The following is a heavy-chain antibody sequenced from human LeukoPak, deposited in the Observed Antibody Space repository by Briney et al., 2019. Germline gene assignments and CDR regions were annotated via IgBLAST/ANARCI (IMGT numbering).Heavy chain of an antibody. V-gene: IGHV3-30*18. J-gene: IGHJ4*02. Sequence: GGSLRLSCAASGFTFRTAYMSWVRQAPGKGLEWVAVISYDGSNKYYADSVKGRFTISRDNSKNTLYLQMNSLRAEDTAVYYCAKSFDYWGQGTLVTVSS. CDR2: ISYDGSNK. CDR3: AKSFDY. CDR1: GFTFRTAY.